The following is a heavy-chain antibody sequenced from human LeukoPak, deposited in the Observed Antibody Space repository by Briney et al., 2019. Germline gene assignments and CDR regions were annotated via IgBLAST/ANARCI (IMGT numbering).Heavy chain of an antibody. CDR3: ARDSYYDFWSGYYPTNYYMDV. Sequence: SETLSLTCTVSGGSISSSGYYWGWIRQPPGKGLEWIGSIYYSGSTYYNPSLKSRVTISVDTSKNQFSLKLSSVTAADTAVYYCARDSYYDFWSGYYPTNYYMDVWGKGTTVTVSS. V-gene: IGHV4-39*07. D-gene: IGHD3-3*01. CDR2: IYYSGST. J-gene: IGHJ6*03. CDR1: GGSISSSGYY.